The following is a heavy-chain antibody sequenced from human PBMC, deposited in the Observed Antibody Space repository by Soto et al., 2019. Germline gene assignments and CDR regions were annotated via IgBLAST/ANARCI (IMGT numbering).Heavy chain of an antibody. CDR3: ATYTSLDY. J-gene: IGHJ4*02. Sequence: GGSLRLSCAASGFTVSNNYMSWVRQAPGKGLEWVSLIYSGGSTFYADSVKGRFTISRDNSKNTLFLQMNSPRAEDTAVYFCATYTSLDYWGQGTLVTVSS. CDR2: IYSGGST. CDR1: GFTVSNNY. V-gene: IGHV3-53*01. D-gene: IGHD2-2*02.